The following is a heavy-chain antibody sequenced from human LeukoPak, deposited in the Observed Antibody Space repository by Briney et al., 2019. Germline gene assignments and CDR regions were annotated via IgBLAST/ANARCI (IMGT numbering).Heavy chain of an antibody. CDR1: GYTFTSHG. V-gene: IGHV1-18*01. CDR3: ARDRPVMITFGGVIIAAY. CDR2: VSGYNGNT. J-gene: IGHJ4*02. D-gene: IGHD3-16*02. Sequence: ASVKVSCKASGYTFTSHGINWLRQAPGQGLEWLGWVSGYNGNTDYAQKFQGRVTMTADRSTNTVYRELRSLRSDDTAVYYCARDRPVMITFGGVIIAAYWGQGTLVTVSS.